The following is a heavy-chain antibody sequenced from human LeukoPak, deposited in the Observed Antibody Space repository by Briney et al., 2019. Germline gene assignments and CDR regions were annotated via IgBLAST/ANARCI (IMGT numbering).Heavy chain of an antibody. V-gene: IGHV4-31*03. CDR3: ARGGRHCSGGSCYLLDY. CDR2: IHYSGST. J-gene: IGHJ4*02. Sequence: SETLSLTCTVSGGSISSGGYYWSWIRQHPGKGLEWIGYIHYSGSTYYNPSLKSRVTISEDTSKNQFSLRLTSVTAADTARYYCARGGRHCSGGSCYLLDYWGQGTLVTVS. D-gene: IGHD2-15*01. CDR1: GGSISSGGYY.